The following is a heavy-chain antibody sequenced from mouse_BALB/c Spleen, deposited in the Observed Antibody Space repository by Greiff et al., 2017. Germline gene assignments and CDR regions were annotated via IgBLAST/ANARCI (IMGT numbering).Heavy chain of an antibody. V-gene: IGHV14-1*02. CDR3: ARDDSYAMDY. CDR2: IDPENGNT. Sequence: VHVKQSGAELVRPGALVKLSCKASGFNIKDYYMHWVKQRPEQGLEWIGWIDPENGNTIYDPKFQGKASITADTSSNTAYLQLSSLTSEDTAVYYCARDDSYAMDYWGQGTSVTVSS. CDR1: GFNIKDYY. J-gene: IGHJ4*01.